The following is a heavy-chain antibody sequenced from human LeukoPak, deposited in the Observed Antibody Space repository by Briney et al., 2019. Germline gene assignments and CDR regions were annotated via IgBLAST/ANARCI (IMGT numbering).Heavy chain of an antibody. CDR3: ARLGSGSYVFDY. V-gene: IGHV4-34*01. Sequence: PSETLSLTCAVYGGSFSGYDWSWIRQPPGKGLEWIGEINHSGSTNYNPSLKSRVTISVDTSKNQFSLKLSSVTAADTAVYYCARLGSGSYVFDYWGQGTLVTVSS. CDR1: GGSFSGYD. D-gene: IGHD3-10*01. CDR2: INHSGST. J-gene: IGHJ4*02.